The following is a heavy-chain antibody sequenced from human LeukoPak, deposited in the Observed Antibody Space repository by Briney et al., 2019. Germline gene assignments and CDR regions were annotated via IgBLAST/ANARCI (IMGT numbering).Heavy chain of an antibody. J-gene: IGHJ4*02. CDR1: GFTFTSYA. CDR2: ISGSGGST. D-gene: IGHD6-19*01. Sequence: GGSLRLSCAASGFTFTSYAMSWVRQAPGKGLEWVSAISGSGGSTYYADPVKGRFIISRDTSKNTLYLQMNSLRAEDTAVYYCARGKYSSGWYDFDYWGQGTLVTVSS. CDR3: ARGKYSSGWYDFDY. V-gene: IGHV3-23*01.